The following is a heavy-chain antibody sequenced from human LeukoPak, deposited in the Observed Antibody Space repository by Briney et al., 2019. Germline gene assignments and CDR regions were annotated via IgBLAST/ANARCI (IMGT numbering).Heavy chain of an antibody. D-gene: IGHD3-3*01. Sequence: SETLSLTCTVSGGSISSYYWSWIRQPPGKGLEWIGYIYYSGSTYYNPSLKSRVTISVDTSKNQFSLKLSSVTAADTAVYYCARGLTIFGVPSNWFDPWGQGTLVTVSS. J-gene: IGHJ5*02. CDR2: IYYSGST. CDR1: GGSISSYY. V-gene: IGHV4-59*12. CDR3: ARGLTIFGVPSNWFDP.